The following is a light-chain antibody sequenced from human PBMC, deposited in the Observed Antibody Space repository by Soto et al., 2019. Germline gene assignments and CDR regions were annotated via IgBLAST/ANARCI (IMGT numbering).Light chain of an antibody. CDR2: SND. CDR1: SSNIGSNT. J-gene: IGLJ2*01. V-gene: IGLV1-44*01. Sequence: QSVLTQPPSASGTPGQRVSISCSGSSSNIGSNTVNWYQQLPGTAPKLLIYSNDQRPSGVPDRFSGSKSGTSASLAISGLASEDEGDYYCGTWDDSLRGVVFGGGTKLTVL. CDR3: GTWDDSLRGVV.